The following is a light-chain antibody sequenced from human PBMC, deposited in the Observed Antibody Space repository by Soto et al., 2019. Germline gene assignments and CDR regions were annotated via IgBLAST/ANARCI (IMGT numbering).Light chain of an antibody. J-gene: IGKJ1*01. V-gene: IGKV3-20*01. CDR2: DAS. Sequence: EIVLTQSPGTLSLSPGERATLSCRASQSVSNYYLAWYQQKPGQAPGLLIYDASSRATGIPDRFSGSGSGTDFTLTISRLEPEDFAVYYCQHYGSPRTFGQGTKVEIK. CDR3: QHYGSPRT. CDR1: QSVSNYY.